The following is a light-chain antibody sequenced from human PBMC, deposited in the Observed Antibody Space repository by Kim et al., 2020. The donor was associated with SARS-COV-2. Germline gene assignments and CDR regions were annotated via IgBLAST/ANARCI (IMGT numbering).Light chain of an antibody. CDR2: EVS. J-gene: IGKJ4*01. V-gene: IGKV2-29*02. CDR1: QSLLHSDGKTY. CDR3: MQGLHLPFA. Sequence: DIVMSQTPLSLSVTPGQPASMSCKSSQSLLHSDGKTYLYWYLQKPGQSPHLLMYEVSSRFSGVPDRFSDSESGTDFTLKIRRVEAGDGRVYYCMQGLHLPFAFGGGAKVDIK.